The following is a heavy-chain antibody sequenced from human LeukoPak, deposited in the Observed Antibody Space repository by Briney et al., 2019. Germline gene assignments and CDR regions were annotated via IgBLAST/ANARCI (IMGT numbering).Heavy chain of an antibody. CDR1: GFTFRSYA. CDR3: AREGVNSPGDTFDV. V-gene: IGHV3-30-3*01. Sequence: SCKASGFTFRSYAMHWVRQAPGKGLEWVAVISYDGDDGSNIYYADSVKGRFTISRDNSKSTLYLQMNSLRPEDTAVYYCAREGVNSPGDTFDVWGQGTMVTVSS. J-gene: IGHJ3*01. D-gene: IGHD3-3*01. CDR2: ISYDGDDGSNI.